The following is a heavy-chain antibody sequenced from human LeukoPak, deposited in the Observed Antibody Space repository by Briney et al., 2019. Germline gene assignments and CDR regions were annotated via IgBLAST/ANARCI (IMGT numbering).Heavy chain of an antibody. CDR2: ISSSSSYI. V-gene: IGHV3-21*01. J-gene: IGHJ4*02. D-gene: IGHD1-26*01. CDR1: GFTFSSYS. CDR3: ASIVGATPRPFDY. Sequence: GGSLRLSCAASGFTFSSYSMNWVRQAPGKGLEWVSSISSSSSYIYYADSVKGRFTISRDNAKNSLYLQMNSLRAEDTAVYYGASIVGATPRPFDYWGQGTLVTVSS.